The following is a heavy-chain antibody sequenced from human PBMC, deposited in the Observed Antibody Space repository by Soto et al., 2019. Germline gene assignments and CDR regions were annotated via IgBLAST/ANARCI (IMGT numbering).Heavy chain of an antibody. CDR2: ISGSGNNT. CDR1: GFTFSSYA. Sequence: GGSLRLSCVASGFTFSSYAMSWVRQAPGKGLEWVSAISGSGNNTHYADSVKGRFTISRDNSKNTLYLQMNSLRAEDTAVYYCAKKSYYYGSGSYSAWFDPWGQGTLVTVSS. CDR3: AKKSYYYGSGSYSAWFDP. V-gene: IGHV3-23*01. J-gene: IGHJ5*02. D-gene: IGHD3-10*01.